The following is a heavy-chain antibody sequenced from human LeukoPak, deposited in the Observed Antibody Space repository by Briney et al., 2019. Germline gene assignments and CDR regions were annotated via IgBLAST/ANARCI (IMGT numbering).Heavy chain of an antibody. D-gene: IGHD3-22*01. CDR3: GKGMYYSDSSGPSRSALVREDSMDV. CDR2: INHSGST. CDR1: GGSFSGYY. Sequence: SETLSLTCAAYGGSFSGYYWSWIRQPPGKGLEWIGEINHSGSTNYYPSLKNRVTISVGTSKNHLSLKLRSVTTADSAVYYCGKGMYYSDSSGPSRSALVREDSMDVWGQGTTVTVSS. J-gene: IGHJ6*02. V-gene: IGHV4-34*01.